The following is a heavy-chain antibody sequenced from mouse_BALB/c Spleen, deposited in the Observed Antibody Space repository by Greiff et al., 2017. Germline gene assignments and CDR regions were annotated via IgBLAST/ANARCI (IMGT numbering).Heavy chain of an antibody. J-gene: IGHJ3*01. D-gene: IGHD1-1*01. V-gene: IGHV1-9*01. CDR1: GYTFSSYW. Sequence: VHLVESGAELMKPGASVKISCKATGYTFSSYWIEWVKQRPGHGLEWIGEILPGSGSTNYNEKFKGKATFTADTSSNTAYMQLSSLTSEDSAVYYCARYYYGTLFAYWGQGTLVTVSA. CDR3: ARYYYGTLFAY. CDR2: ILPGSGST.